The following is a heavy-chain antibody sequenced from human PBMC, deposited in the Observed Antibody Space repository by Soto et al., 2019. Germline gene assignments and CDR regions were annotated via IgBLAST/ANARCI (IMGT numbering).Heavy chain of an antibody. Sequence: SETLSLTCTVSGGSISSYYWSWIRQPPGKGLEWIGYIYYSGSTNYNPSLKSRVTISVDTSKNQFSLKLSSVTAADTAVYYCARIWSQYGSGSYYNVPLYFDYWGQGTLVTVYS. V-gene: IGHV4-59*01. CDR1: GGSISSYY. D-gene: IGHD3-10*01. CDR3: ARIWSQYGSGSYYNVPLYFDY. J-gene: IGHJ4*02. CDR2: IYYSGST.